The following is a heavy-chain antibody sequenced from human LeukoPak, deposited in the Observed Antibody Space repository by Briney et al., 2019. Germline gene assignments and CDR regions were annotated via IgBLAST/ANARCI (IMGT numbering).Heavy chain of an antibody. V-gene: IGHV4-34*01. CDR3: ARGRPQHTVTHRKGYFDY. Sequence: SETLSLTCAVYGGPFSGYYWSWIRQPPGKGLEWIGEINHSGSTNYNPSLKSRVTISVDTSKNQFSLKLSSVTAADTAVYYCARGRPQHTVTHRKGYFDYWGQGTLVTVSS. CDR1: GGPFSGYY. D-gene: IGHD4-17*01. J-gene: IGHJ4*02. CDR2: INHSGST.